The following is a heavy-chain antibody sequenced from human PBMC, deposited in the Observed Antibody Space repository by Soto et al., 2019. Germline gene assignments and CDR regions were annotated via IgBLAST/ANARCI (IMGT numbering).Heavy chain of an antibody. Sequence: EVQLVESGGGLVKPGESLRLSCAASGFTFSGASMSWVRQAPGKGLEWVCRIATKSGGETTQFAAPVKGRFTISRDDSQNTLYLQMTSLKPEDTAFYYCTKYAGDNADWGQGTLVTVSS. CDR3: TKYAGDNAD. V-gene: IGHV3-15*04. D-gene: IGHD2-2*01. J-gene: IGHJ4*02. CDR1: GFTFSGAS. CDR2: IATKSGGETT.